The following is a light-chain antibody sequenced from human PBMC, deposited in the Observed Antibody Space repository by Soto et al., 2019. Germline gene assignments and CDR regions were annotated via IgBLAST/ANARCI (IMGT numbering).Light chain of an antibody. CDR1: QSVSSY. CDR3: QQRRNWPLT. CDR2: DAS. J-gene: IGKJ4*01. Sequence: EIVLTQSPATLSLSPGERAALSCRASQSVSSYLAWYQQKPGQAPRLLIYDASNRATGIPARFNGSGSGTDFTLTISSREAEDFAVYYCQQRRNWPLTFGGGTKVEIK. V-gene: IGKV3-11*01.